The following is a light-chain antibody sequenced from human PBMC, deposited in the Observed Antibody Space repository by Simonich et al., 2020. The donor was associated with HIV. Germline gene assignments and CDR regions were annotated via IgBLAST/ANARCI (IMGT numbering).Light chain of an antibody. J-gene: IGLJ2*01. CDR1: SSDVGSYNL. Sequence: QSALTQPASVSGSPGQSITISCTGTSSDVGSYNLVSWYQHHPGKAPKLMIYESRKRTAGVSNRFSGSKSGNTASLTISGLQAEDEAVYYCCSYAASYTWVFGGGTKLTVL. CDR3: CSYAASYTWV. CDR2: ESR. V-gene: IGLV2-23*01.